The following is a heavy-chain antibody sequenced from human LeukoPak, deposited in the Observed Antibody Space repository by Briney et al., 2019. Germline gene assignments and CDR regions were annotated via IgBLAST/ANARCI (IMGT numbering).Heavy chain of an antibody. Sequence: PGGSLRLSCAASGFTFSSYSMNWVRQAPAKGLEWVSSISSSSSYIYYADSVKGRFTISRDNAKNSLYLQMNSLRAEDTAVYYCAVSIAVAGTDDYWGQGTLVTVSS. D-gene: IGHD6-19*01. CDR1: GFTFSSYS. V-gene: IGHV3-21*01. CDR3: AVSIAVAGTDDY. CDR2: ISSSSSYI. J-gene: IGHJ4*02.